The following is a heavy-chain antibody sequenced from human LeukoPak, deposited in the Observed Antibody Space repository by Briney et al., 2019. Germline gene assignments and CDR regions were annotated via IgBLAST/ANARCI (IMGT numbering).Heavy chain of an antibody. D-gene: IGHD6-19*01. CDR3: ARARTLYSSGWFFDY. Sequence: PSETLSLTCTVSGGSISSYYWSWIRQPPGKGLEWIGYIYYSGSTNYNPSLKSRVTISVDTSKNQFSLKLSSVTAADTAVYYCARARTLYSSGWFFDYWGQGTLVTVSS. J-gene: IGHJ4*02. CDR1: GGSISSYY. V-gene: IGHV4-59*01. CDR2: IYYSGST.